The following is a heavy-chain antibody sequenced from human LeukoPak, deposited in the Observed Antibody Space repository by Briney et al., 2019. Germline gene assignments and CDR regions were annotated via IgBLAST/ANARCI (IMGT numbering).Heavy chain of an antibody. CDR2: TYYRSKWFF. CDR1: GDNVSSNSAA. D-gene: IGHD3-22*01. V-gene: IGHV6-1*01. CDR3: ARGDYDTSGGGFDI. Sequence: SQTLSLTCVISGDNVSSNSAAWNWIRQSPSGGLEWLRRTYYRSKWFFDYAVSMKSRLTINSDTSQSHFSLQLRSVTPEDTAVYYCARGDYDTSGGGFDIWGQGTLVTVSS. J-gene: IGHJ3*02.